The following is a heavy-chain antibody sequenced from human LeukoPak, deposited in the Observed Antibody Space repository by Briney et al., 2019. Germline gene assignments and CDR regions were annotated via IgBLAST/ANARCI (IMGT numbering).Heavy chain of an antibody. CDR2: IYYSGST. D-gene: IGHD3-22*01. CDR3: AASSDYYDSSGIFDY. Sequence: SETLSLTCTVSGGSISSGDYYWSWIRQPPGKGLEWIGYIYYSGSTYYNPSLKSRVTISVDTSKNQFSLKLSSVTAADTAVYYCAASSDYYDSSGIFDYWGQGTLVTVSS. J-gene: IGHJ4*02. CDR1: GGSISSGDYY. V-gene: IGHV4-30-4*01.